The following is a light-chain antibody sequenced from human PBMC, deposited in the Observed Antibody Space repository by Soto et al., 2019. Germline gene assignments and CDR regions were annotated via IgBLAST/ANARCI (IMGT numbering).Light chain of an antibody. Sequence: QSVLTQPASVSGSPGQSITISCTGTSSDVGGYTSVSWYQQHPDKAPQLMIFDVSNRPSGISDRFSGSKSGNTASLTISGLQAEDEADYYCSSYTNANSLVFGGVTKLTVL. CDR1: SSDVGGYTS. V-gene: IGLV2-14*03. CDR3: SSYTNANSLV. J-gene: IGLJ2*01. CDR2: DVS.